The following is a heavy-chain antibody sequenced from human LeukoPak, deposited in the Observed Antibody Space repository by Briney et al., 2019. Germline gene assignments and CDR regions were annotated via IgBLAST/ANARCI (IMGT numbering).Heavy chain of an antibody. Sequence: PGGSLRLSCAASGFTFSDHYMSWFRLSPGKGLEWFSYITSSGTTTDYADSVKGRFTISRDSAKNSMYLQMNSLRPEDTAVYYCARDPDYGDPEWGQGTLVTVSS. V-gene: IGHV3-11*01. J-gene: IGHJ4*02. D-gene: IGHD4-17*01. CDR3: ARDPDYGDPE. CDR1: GFTFSDHY. CDR2: ITSSGTTT.